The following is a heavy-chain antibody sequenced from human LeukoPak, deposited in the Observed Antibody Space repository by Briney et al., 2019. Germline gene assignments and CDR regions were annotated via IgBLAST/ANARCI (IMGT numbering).Heavy chain of an antibody. CDR3: ARTSLATVTTGWFDP. Sequence: PSETLSLTCTVSGGSISSGSYYWSWIRQPAGKGLEWIGRIYTSGSTNYNPSLKSRVTISVDTSKNQFSLKLSSVTAADTAVYYCARTSLATVTTGWFDPWGQGTLVTVSS. V-gene: IGHV4-61*02. D-gene: IGHD4-11*01. CDR2: IYTSGST. J-gene: IGHJ5*02. CDR1: GGSISSGSYY.